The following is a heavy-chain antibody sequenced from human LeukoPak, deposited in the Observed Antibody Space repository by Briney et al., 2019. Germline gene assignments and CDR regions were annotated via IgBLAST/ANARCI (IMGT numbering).Heavy chain of an antibody. D-gene: IGHD4-11*01. CDR1: GGSISSYY. CDR2: IYYSGST. V-gene: IGHV4-59*01. CDR3: ARAGSNYGRLDYYYYMDV. J-gene: IGHJ6*03. Sequence: SETLSLTCTVSGGSISSYYWSWIRQPPGKGLEWIGYIYYSGSTNYNPSLKSRVTISVDTSKNQFSLKLSSVTAADTAVYYCARAGSNYGRLDYYYYMDVWGKGTTVTVSS.